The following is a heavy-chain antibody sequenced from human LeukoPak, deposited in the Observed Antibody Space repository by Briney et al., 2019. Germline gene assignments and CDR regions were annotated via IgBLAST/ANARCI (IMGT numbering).Heavy chain of an antibody. J-gene: IGHJ3*02. CDR3: ARGYPNDAFDI. CDR2: IYHSGST. D-gene: IGHD3-16*02. V-gene: IGHV4-30-2*01. CDR1: GGSISSGGYS. Sequence: PSETLSLTCAVSGGSISSGGYSWSWIRQPPGKGLDWIGYIYHSGSTYYNPSLKSRVTISVDRSKNQFSLKLSSVTAADTAVYYCARGYPNDAFDIWGQGTMVTVSS.